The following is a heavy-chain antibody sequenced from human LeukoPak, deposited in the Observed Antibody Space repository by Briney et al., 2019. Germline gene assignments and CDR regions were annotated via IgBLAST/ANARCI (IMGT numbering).Heavy chain of an antibody. CDR2: INAGNGNT. V-gene: IGHV1-3*01. CDR1: GYTFTSYS. Sequence: EASVKVSCKASGYTFTSYSMHWVRQAPGQRLEWMGWINAGNGNTKFSQKFQGRVTITRDTSASTAYMELSSLRSEDTAVYYCARFLGGSYGMDVWGQGTTVTVSS. CDR3: ARFLGGSYGMDV. D-gene: IGHD1-26*01. J-gene: IGHJ6*02.